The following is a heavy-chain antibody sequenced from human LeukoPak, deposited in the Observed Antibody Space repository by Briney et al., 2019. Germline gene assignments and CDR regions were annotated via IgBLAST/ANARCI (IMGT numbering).Heavy chain of an antibody. CDR2: ISSTGGST. V-gene: IGHV3-23*01. D-gene: IGHD3-22*01. CDR1: GFAFSSYA. Sequence: PGGSLRLSCAASGFAFSSYAMSWVRQAPGKGLEWVSAISSTGGSTYYADSVKGRFTISRDNSKNTLYLQMNSMRAADTAVYYCAKDQVNMIVVVLWYFDLWGRGTLVTVSS. J-gene: IGHJ2*01. CDR3: AKDQVNMIVVVLWYFDL.